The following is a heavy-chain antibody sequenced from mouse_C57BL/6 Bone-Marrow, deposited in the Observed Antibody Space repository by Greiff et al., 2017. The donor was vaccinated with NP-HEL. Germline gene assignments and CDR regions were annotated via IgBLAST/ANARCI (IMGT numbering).Heavy chain of an antibody. V-gene: IGHV1-69*01. Sequence: QVQLQQPGAELVMPGASVKLSCKASGYTFTSYWMHWVKQRPGQGLEWIGEIDPSDSYTNYNQKFKGKSTLTVDKSSSTAYMQLSSLTSEDSAVYYCARGERGYFCWYFDVWGTGTTVTVSS. CDR1: GYTFTSYW. CDR2: IDPSDSYT. J-gene: IGHJ1*03. CDR3: ARGERGYFCWYFDV. D-gene: IGHD2-14*01.